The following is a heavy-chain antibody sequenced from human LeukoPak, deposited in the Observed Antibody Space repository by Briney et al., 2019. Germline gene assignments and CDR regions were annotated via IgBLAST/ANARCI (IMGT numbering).Heavy chain of an antibody. CDR1: GGSISSYY. CDR3: ARLYDSSGYYFGAIDI. D-gene: IGHD3-22*01. CDR2: IYTSGST. V-gene: IGHV4-4*09. Sequence: PSETLSLTCTVSGGSISSYYWSWIRQPPGKGLEWIGYIYTSGSTNYNPSLKSRVTISVDTSKNQFSLKLSSVTAADTAVYYCARLYDSSGYYFGAIDIWGQGTMVTVSS. J-gene: IGHJ3*02.